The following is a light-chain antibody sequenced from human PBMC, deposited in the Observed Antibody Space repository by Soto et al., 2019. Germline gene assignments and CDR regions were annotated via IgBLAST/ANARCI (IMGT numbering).Light chain of an antibody. J-gene: IGLJ1*01. Sequence: SYELTQPPSVSVAPGKTARITCGGNNIGSKSVHWYQQKPGQAPVLVIYYDSDRPSGIPERFSGSNSGNTATLTISRVEAGDEADYYCQVWDSSSGPRGVFGTGTKLTVL. CDR2: YDS. CDR3: QVWDSSSGPRGV. V-gene: IGLV3-21*04. CDR1: NIGSKS.